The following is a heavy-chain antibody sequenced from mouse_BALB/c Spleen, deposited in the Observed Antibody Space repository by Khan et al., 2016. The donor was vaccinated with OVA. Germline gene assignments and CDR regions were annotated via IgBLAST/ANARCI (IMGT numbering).Heavy chain of an antibody. CDR1: GFNIKDTY. CDR2: VDPANGYT. CDR3: SRPIDYYDAMDY. V-gene: IGHV14-3*02. D-gene: IGHD2-4*01. J-gene: IGHJ4*01. Sequence: VRLQQSGAELVKPGASVKLSCTASGFNIKDTYIHWEKQRPEQGLEWIGRVDPANGYTKYNPKFQGKATMTSDISSNTAYLQLNSLTSEDTAVYYCSRPIDYYDAMDYWGQGTSVTVSS.